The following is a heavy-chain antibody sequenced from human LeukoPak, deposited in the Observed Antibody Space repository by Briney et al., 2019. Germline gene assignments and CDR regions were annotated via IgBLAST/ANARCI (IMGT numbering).Heavy chain of an antibody. CDR1: GFTFSSYG. V-gene: IGHV3-30*02. CDR2: IRYDGSNK. Sequence: QPGGSLRLSCAASGFTFSSYGMHWVRQAPGKGLEWVAFIRYDGSNKYYADSVKGRFTISRDNSKNTLYLQMNSLRAEDTPVYYCAKDERYRSGWYWDYWGQGTLVTVSS. J-gene: IGHJ4*02. CDR3: AKDERYRSGWYWDY. D-gene: IGHD6-19*01.